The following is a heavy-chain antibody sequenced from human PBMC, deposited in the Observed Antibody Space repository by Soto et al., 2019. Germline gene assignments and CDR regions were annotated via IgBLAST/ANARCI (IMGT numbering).Heavy chain of an antibody. CDR2: ISSSSSTI. D-gene: IGHD3-22*01. Sequence: DVQLVESGGGWVQPGGSLRLSCAASGFTFRTHSMNWVRQAPGKGLEWVTYISSSSSTIYYADSVKGRFTISRDNARNSLYLQMNSLRAEDTAVYYCARDHYFVSSGYFDYWGQGTLVTVSS. J-gene: IGHJ4*02. V-gene: IGHV3-48*01. CDR1: GFTFRTHS. CDR3: ARDHYFVSSGYFDY.